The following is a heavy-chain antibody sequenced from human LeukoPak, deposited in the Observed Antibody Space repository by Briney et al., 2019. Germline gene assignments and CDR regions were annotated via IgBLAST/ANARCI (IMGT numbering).Heavy chain of an antibody. CDR2: IIPIFGTA. V-gene: IGHV1-69*13. CDR3: AREAPPRSSSGFYFDY. J-gene: IGHJ4*02. Sequence: SVKVSCKASGGTFSSYAISWVRQAPGQGLELMGGIIPIFGTANYAQKFQGRVTITADESTSTAYMELSSLRSEDTAVYYCAREAPPRSSSGFYFDYWGQGTLVTVSS. CDR1: GGTFSSYA. D-gene: IGHD6-6*01.